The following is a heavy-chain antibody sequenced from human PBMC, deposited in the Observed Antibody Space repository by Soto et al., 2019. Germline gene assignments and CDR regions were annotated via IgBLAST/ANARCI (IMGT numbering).Heavy chain of an antibody. J-gene: IGHJ4*02. V-gene: IGHV1-69*01. D-gene: IGHD3-9*01. Sequence: QVQLVQSGAEVQKPGSSVKVSCKASGGTFNNYGMGWVRQAPGQGLEWMGGIIPMIPRTNYAQKFQGRVTLTADASRSTAYMELRSLRSEDTAVYYCASWDYDVLTGYSYDDWGQGTLVTVSS. CDR1: GGTFNNYG. CDR2: IIPMIPRT. CDR3: ASWDYDVLTGYSYDD.